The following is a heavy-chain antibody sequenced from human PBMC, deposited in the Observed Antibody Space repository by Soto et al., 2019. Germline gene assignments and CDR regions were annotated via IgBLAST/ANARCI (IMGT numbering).Heavy chain of an antibody. CDR2: IYYSGST. CDR1: GGSISSGDYY. Sequence: PSETLSLTCTVSGGSISSGDYYWSWIRQPPGKGLEWIGYIYYSGSTYYNPSLKSRVTISVDTSKNQFSLKLSSVTAADTGVYYCARDSRRDGYTLLYGMDVWGQGTTVTVSS. D-gene: IGHD5-12*01. J-gene: IGHJ6*02. V-gene: IGHV4-30-4*02. CDR3: ARDSRRDGYTLLYGMDV.